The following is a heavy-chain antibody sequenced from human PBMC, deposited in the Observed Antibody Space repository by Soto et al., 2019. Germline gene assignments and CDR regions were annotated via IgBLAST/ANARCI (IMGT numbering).Heavy chain of an antibody. J-gene: IGHJ4*02. CDR1: GGSISSYY. CDR3: AREDYGDYVAY. D-gene: IGHD4-17*01. CDR2: IYYSGST. V-gene: IGHV4-59*01. Sequence: QVQLQESGPGLVKPSETLSLTCTVSGGSISSYYWSWIRQPPGKGLEWIGYIYYSGSTNYNPSLKSRVTISVDTSKNQFSLKLSSVTAADTAVHYCAREDYGDYVAYWGQGTLVTVSS.